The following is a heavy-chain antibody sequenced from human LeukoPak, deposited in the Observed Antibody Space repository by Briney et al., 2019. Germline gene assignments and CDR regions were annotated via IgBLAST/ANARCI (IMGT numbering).Heavy chain of an antibody. Sequence: SVKVSCKASGGTFSSYAISWARQAPGQGLEWMGRIIPIFGTANYAQKFQGRVTITTDESTSTAYMELSSLRSEDTAVYYCARELPDIVAPDAFDIWGQGTMVTVSS. D-gene: IGHD5-12*01. CDR1: GGTFSSYA. CDR2: IIPIFGTA. CDR3: ARELPDIVAPDAFDI. J-gene: IGHJ3*02. V-gene: IGHV1-69*05.